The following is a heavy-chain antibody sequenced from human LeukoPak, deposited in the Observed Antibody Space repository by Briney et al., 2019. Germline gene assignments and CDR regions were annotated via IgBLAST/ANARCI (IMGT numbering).Heavy chain of an antibody. CDR1: GFTFSSYA. Sequence: GSLRLSCAASGFTFSSYAMSWVRQAPGKGLGWVSAISGSGGSTYYADSVEGRFTISRDNSKNTLYLQMNSLRAEDTAVYYCAKDSKGAKYYDILTGLRLFFDYWGQGTLVTVSS. CDR2: ISGSGGST. CDR3: AKDSKGAKYYDILTGLRLFFDY. J-gene: IGHJ4*02. V-gene: IGHV3-23*01. D-gene: IGHD3-9*01.